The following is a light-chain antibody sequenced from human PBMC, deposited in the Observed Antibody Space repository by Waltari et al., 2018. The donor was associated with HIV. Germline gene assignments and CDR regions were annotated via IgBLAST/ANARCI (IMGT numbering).Light chain of an antibody. CDR2: WAS. CDR1: QSILSDSNKKNY. J-gene: IGKJ1*01. CDR3: QQYYRTPPA. Sequence: DVVITQSPDALVGSLGERVTINCKSSQSILSDSNKKNYLAWYQQRPGQPPKLLVYWASTRESGVPARFSGSGSGTDFTLTISNLQAEDAAIYYCQQYYRTPPAFGQGTKVEV. V-gene: IGKV4-1*01.